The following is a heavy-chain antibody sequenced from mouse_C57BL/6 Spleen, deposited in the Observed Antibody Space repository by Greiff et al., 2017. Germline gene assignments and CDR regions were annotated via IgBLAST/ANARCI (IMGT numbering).Heavy chain of an antibody. Sequence: QVQLQQPGTELVKPGASVKLSCTASGYTFTSYWMHWVKQRPGQGLEWIGSINPSNGGTNYNEKFKSKATLTEDTSSSTSYMQRSSLTSEDSAVYYCARDGDRCYAKDYWGQGTSVTVYS. J-gene: IGHJ4*01. CDR2: INPSNGGT. CDR1: GYTFTSYW. V-gene: IGHV1-53*01. CDR3: ARDGDRCYAKDY.